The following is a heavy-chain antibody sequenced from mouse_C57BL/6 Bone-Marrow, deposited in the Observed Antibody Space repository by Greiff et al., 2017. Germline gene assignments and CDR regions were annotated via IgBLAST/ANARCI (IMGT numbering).Heavy chain of an antibody. V-gene: IGHV1-53*01. D-gene: IGHD2-5*01. CDR1: GYTFTSYW. J-gene: IGHJ3*01. CDR2: INPSNGGT. CDR3: ASRNYYSNYLFAY. Sequence: QVQLQQPGTELVKPGASVKLSCKASGYTFTSYWMYWVQQTPGQGLEWIGNINPSNGGTNYNEKFKSKATLTVDKSSSTAYMQLSSLTSEDSAVYYCASRNYYSNYLFAYWGQGTLVTVSA.